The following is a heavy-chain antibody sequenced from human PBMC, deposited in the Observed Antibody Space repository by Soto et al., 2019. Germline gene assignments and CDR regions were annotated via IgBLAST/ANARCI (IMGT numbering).Heavy chain of an antibody. D-gene: IGHD2-15*01. CDR3: AGGYCSGGSCYTDLDY. V-gene: IGHV1-69*02. Sequence: ASVKVSCRASGGTFRGYTISWVRQAPGQGLEWMGRIIPILGIANYAQKFQGRVTITADKSTSTAYMELSSLRSEDTAVYYCAGGYCSGGSCYTDLDYWGQGTLVTVSS. CDR2: IIPILGIA. CDR1: GGTFRGYT. J-gene: IGHJ4*02.